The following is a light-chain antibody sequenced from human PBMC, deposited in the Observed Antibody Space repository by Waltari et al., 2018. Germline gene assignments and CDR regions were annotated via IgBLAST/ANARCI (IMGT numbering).Light chain of an antibody. CDR2: DAS. CDR3: RQGSTWPRT. J-gene: IGKJ1*01. CDR1: QTVRRS. V-gene: IGKV3-11*01. Sequence: VFTQSPATLSLSPGERATLSCCASQTVRRSLVLYQLKPGQTPRRLIYDASSRANGIEARFSGSESGKDFTLTSNSLGAGDCAVYYCRQGSTWPRTFGQGTKVEIK.